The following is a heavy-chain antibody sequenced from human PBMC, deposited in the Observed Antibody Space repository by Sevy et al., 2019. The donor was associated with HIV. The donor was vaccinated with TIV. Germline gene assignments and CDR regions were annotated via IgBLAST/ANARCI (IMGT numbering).Heavy chain of an antibody. V-gene: IGHV3-48*01. CDR2: ISSSSSTI. CDR1: GFTFSTYS. D-gene: IGHD3-22*01. J-gene: IGHJ6*02. CDR3: ARVPVYDSGGYRLYYYGTDV. Sequence: GGSLRLSCAASGFTFSTYSMNWVRQAPGKGLEWVSYISSSSSTIYYADSVEGRFTISRDNAKKSLYLQMNSLRAEDTAVYDWARVPVYDSGGYRLYYYGTDVWGQGTTVTVSS.